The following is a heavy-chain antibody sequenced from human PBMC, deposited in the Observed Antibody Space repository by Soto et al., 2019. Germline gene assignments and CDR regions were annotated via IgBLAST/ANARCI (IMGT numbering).Heavy chain of an antibody. CDR1: GFPFSDYY. V-gene: IGHV3-11*01. J-gene: IGHJ3*02. Sequence: GGSRILSCAASGFPFSDYYMSWIRPAPGKGLEWVSYISSSGSTIYYADSVKGRFTISRDNAKNSLYLQMNSLRAEDTAVYYCARDGVVVAATGPFDIWGQGTMVTVSS. CDR2: ISSSGSTI. D-gene: IGHD2-15*01. CDR3: ARDGVVVAATGPFDI.